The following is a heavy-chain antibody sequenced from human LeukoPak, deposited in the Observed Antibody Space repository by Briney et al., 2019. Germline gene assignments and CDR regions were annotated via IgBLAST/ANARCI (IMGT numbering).Heavy chain of an antibody. CDR3: ARAETPRNSYGYLDY. CDR1: GGSISSDDYY. Sequence: SETLSLTCTVSGGSISSDDYYWSWISQHPGKGLEWIGYIYYSGSTYYNPSLKSRVTISIDTSKNQFSLKLSSVTAADTAVYYCARAETPRNSYGYLDYWGQGTLVTVSS. CDR2: IYYSGST. V-gene: IGHV4-31*03. J-gene: IGHJ4*02. D-gene: IGHD5-18*01.